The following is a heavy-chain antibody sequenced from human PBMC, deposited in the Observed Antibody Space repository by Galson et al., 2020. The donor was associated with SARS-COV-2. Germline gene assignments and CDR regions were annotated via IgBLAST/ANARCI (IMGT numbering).Heavy chain of an antibody. V-gene: IGHV1-24*01. CDR1: GYTLTELS. J-gene: IGHJ6*03. D-gene: IGHD3-10*01. CDR3: ATRHPRLDLLRWSGSGYYDDMDG. CDR2: FDPEDGET. Sequence: ASVTVSCKVSGYTLTELSMHWVRQAPGKGLEWMGGFDPEDGETIYAQKFQGRVTMTEDTSTDTAYMKLSSLRSEDTAVYYCATRHPRLDLLRWSGSGYYDDMDGWGKGTAVTVSS.